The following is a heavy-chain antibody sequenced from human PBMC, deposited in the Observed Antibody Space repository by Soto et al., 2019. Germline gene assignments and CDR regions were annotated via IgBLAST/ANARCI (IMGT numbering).Heavy chain of an antibody. CDR2: IIPIFGTA. Sequence: QVQLVQSGAEVKKPGSSVKVSCKASGGTFSSYSINWVRQAPGQGLEWMGEIIPIFGTANYAQKFQGRVTITADESTSTAYMGLSSLRSEDTAVYYGARDGGRHSGGIDYWGQGTLVTVSS. J-gene: IGHJ4*02. D-gene: IGHD1-26*01. V-gene: IGHV1-69*01. CDR1: GGTFSSYS. CDR3: ARDGGRHSGGIDY.